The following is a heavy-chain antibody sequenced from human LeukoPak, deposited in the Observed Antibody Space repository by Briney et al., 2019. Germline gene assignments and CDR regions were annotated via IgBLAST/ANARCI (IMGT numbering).Heavy chain of an antibody. CDR3: ARCYYDSSGYYYDAFDI. Sequence: SETLSLTCTVSGYSISSGYYWGWIRQPPGKGLEWIGSICHSGSTYYNPSLKSRVTISVDTSKNQFSLKLSSVTAADTAVYYCARCYYDSSGYYYDAFDIWGQGTMVTVSS. CDR2: ICHSGST. V-gene: IGHV4-38-2*02. J-gene: IGHJ3*02. CDR1: GYSISSGYY. D-gene: IGHD3-22*01.